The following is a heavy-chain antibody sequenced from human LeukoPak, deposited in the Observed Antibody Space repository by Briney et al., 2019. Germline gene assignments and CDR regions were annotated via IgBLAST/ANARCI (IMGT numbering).Heavy chain of an antibody. V-gene: IGHV3-23*01. CDR1: GFTFSSYG. CDR3: AKVDFSTVTTGFDY. Sequence: GGSLRLSCAASGFTFSSYGMSWVRQAPGKGLEWVSAISGSGGSTYYADSVKGRFTISRDNAKNTLYLQMNSLRAEDTAVYYCAKVDFSTVTTGFDYWGQGTLVTVSS. J-gene: IGHJ4*02. CDR2: ISGSGGST. D-gene: IGHD4-17*01.